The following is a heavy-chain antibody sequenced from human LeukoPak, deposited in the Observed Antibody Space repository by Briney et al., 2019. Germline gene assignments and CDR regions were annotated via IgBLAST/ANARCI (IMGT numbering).Heavy chain of an antibody. CDR2: ISSSRSYT. V-gene: IGHV3-21*01. J-gene: IGHJ2*01. CDR3: AREDYYGSGSPWYFDL. D-gene: IGHD3-10*01. CDR1: GFIFSNYV. Sequence: GGSLRLSCAGSGFIFSNYVLSWVRQAPGKGLEWVSSISSSRSYTYYADSVKGRFTISRDNAKNSLNLQMNSLRAEDTAVYYCAREDYYGSGSPWYFDLWGRGTLVTVSS.